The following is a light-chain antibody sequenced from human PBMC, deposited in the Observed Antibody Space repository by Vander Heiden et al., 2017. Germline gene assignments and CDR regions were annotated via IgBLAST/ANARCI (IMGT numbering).Light chain of an antibody. CDR1: QGISSY. CDR2: AAS. CDR3: QQRNRYPLSFT. V-gene: IGKV1-9*01. J-gene: IGKJ2*01. Sequence: DIQLTQSPSFLSASVGDRVTITCRASQGISSYLAWYQQKPGKAPKLLIYAASTLQRGGKSRFSGSGVATEFNLTISSRQPEDFEPYYCQQRNRYPLSFTFGQGTKLEIK.